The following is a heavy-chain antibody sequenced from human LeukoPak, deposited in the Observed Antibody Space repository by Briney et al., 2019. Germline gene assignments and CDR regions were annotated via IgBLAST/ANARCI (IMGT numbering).Heavy chain of an antibody. CDR3: ARDPLRYLRVGHFDY. CDR1: GFTFSNSA. CDR2: IDYDSSHI. J-gene: IGHJ4*02. V-gene: IGHV3-21*01. D-gene: IGHD3-9*01. Sequence: GGSLRLSCAASGFTFSNSAMNWVRQVPGKGLEWVSSIDYDSSHIYYAASVRGRFTISRDNARNSVYLQMNSLRVEDTAVYYCARDPLRYLRVGHFDYWGQGTLVAVSS.